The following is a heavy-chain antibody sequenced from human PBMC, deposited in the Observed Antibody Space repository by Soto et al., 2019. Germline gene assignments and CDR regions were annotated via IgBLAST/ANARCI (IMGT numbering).Heavy chain of an antibody. CDR3: ARAAIGELFPMDV. D-gene: IGHD3-10*01. V-gene: IGHV4-31*03. CDR1: GGSISSGGYY. CDR2: IYYSGST. J-gene: IGHJ6*02. Sequence: PSETLSLTCTVSGGSISSGGYYWSWIRQHPGKGLEWIGYIYYSGSTYYNPSLKSRVTISVDTSKNQFSLKLSSVTAADTAVYYCARAAIGELFPMDVWGQGTTVTVSS.